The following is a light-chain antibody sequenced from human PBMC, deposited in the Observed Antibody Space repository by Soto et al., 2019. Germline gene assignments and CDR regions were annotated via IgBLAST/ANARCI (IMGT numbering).Light chain of an antibody. J-gene: IGKJ1*01. CDR3: QQRSNWPPGVT. V-gene: IGKV3D-15*01. Sequence: EIVMTQSPATLSVSPGERATLSCRASQSVSSNLAWYQQKPGQAPRLLMYGASIRATGIPDRFSGGGSGTDFTLTISRLEPEDFAVYYCQQRSNWPPGVTFGQGTKVDIK. CDR2: GAS. CDR1: QSVSSN.